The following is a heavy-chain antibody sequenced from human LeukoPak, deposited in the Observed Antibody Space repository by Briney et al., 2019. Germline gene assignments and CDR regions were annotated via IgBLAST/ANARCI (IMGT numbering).Heavy chain of an antibody. CDR3: ARTNSGFDDAFDI. D-gene: IGHD3-22*01. J-gene: IGHJ3*02. CDR1: GFTFSSYS. Sequence: GGSLRLSXAASGFTFSSYSMNWVRQAPGKGLEWVSSISSSSSYIYYADSVKGRFTISRDNAKNSLYLQMNSLRAEDTAVYYCARTNSGFDDAFDIWGQGTMVTVSS. CDR2: ISSSSSYI. V-gene: IGHV3-21*01.